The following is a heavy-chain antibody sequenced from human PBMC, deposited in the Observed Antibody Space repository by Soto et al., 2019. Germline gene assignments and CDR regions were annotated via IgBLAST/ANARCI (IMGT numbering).Heavy chain of an antibody. D-gene: IGHD6-19*01. CDR3: ARQGSPRIAVANAFDI. Sequence: SETLSLTCTVSGGSISSSSYYWGWIRQPPGKGLEWIGSIYYSGSTYYNPSLKSRVTISVDTSKNQFSRKLSSVTAADTAVYYCARQGSPRIAVANAFDIWGQGTMVTVSS. J-gene: IGHJ3*02. CDR1: GGSISSSSYY. V-gene: IGHV4-39*01. CDR2: IYYSGST.